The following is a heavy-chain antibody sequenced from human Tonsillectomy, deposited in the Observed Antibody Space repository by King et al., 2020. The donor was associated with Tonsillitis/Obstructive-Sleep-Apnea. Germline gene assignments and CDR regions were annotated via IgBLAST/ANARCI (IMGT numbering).Heavy chain of an antibody. CDR1: GGSISSSNW. CDR2: IYHSGST. Sequence: VQLQESGPGLVKPSGTLSLTCAVSGGSISSSNWWSWVRQPPGKGLVWSGEIYHSGSTNYNPSLKSRFTISVDKSKNQFSLKLSSVTAADTAVYYCARGGEYPGYYYYMDVWGKGTTVTVSS. CDR3: ARGGEYPGYYYYMDV. D-gene: IGHD2/OR15-2a*01. V-gene: IGHV4-4*02. J-gene: IGHJ6*03.